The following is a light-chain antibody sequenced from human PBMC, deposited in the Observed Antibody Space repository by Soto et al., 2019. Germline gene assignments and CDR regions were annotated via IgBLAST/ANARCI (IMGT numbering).Light chain of an antibody. Sequence: DIQMTQSPSTLSASVGDRVTVTCRASQSVYNWLAWYQQKQGKDPRLLIYKTSSVESGVPSRFSGSRSGTEFTLTISSLQPDDFAIYYCQQYNVYPCPFGQGTKLEIK. CDR1: QSVYNW. V-gene: IGKV1-5*03. CDR2: KTS. J-gene: IGKJ2*02. CDR3: QQYNVYPCP.